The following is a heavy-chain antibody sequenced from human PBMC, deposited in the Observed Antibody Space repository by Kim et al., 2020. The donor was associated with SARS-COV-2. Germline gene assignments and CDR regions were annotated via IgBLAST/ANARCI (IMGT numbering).Heavy chain of an antibody. CDR2: NSYAT. J-gene: IGHJ4*02. D-gene: IGHD3-10*01. Sequence: NSYATAYDASVKGRFTISRDDSKNTAYLQMNSLKTEDTAVYYCTRLRPIDYWGQGTLVTVSS. V-gene: IGHV3-73*01. CDR3: TRLRPIDY.